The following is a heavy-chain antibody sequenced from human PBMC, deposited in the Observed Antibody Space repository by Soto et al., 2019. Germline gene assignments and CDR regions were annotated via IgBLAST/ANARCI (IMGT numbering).Heavy chain of an antibody. D-gene: IGHD1-1*01. CDR1: GYTFTNYG. J-gene: IGHJ3*02. V-gene: IGHV1-18*04. CDR3: AACLEQLVSCAFVI. CDR2: ISAHNGNT. Sequence: ASVRVSCKTSGYTFTNYGISWVRQAPGQGREWMGWISAHNGNTKCAQSLQGRVTMTTDTSTSTAHMELRSLRSDDTAVYYCAACLEQLVSCAFVIWGQGTMLTVSS.